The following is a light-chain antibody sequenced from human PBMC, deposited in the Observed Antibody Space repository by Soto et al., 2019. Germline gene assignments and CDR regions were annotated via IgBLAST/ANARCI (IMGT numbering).Light chain of an antibody. Sequence: EIVLTQSPGTLSLSPGERATLSCRASQRISSSYLAWYKQKPGQAPRLLIQGASSRATGIPDRFSGSGSGTEFTLTISRLEPEDFEVYYCQQFGSSAWTFGQGTKVDIK. CDR3: QQFGSSAWT. J-gene: IGKJ1*01. CDR2: GAS. CDR1: QRISSSY. V-gene: IGKV3-20*01.